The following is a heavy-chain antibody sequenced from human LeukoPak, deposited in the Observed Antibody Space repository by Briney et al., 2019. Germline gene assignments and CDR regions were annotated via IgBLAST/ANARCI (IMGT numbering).Heavy chain of an antibody. CDR2: IYYSGST. D-gene: IGHD3-3*01. CDR3: ARADSSDGVVISGDWFDP. Sequence: SQTLSLTCTVSGGSISSGGYYWSWIRQHPGKGLEWIGYIYYSGSTYYNPSLKSRVTISVDTSKNQFSLKLSSVTAADTAVYYCARADSSDGVVISGDWFDPWGQGTLVTVSS. J-gene: IGHJ5*02. V-gene: IGHV4-31*03. CDR1: GGSISSGGYY.